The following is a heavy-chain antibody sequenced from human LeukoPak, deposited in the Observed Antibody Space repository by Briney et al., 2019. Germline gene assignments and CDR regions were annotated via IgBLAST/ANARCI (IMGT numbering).Heavy chain of an antibody. D-gene: IGHD3-22*01. V-gene: IGHV1-2*04. J-gene: IGHJ4*02. CDR1: GYTFTGYY. Sequence: GASVKVSCKASGYTFTGYYMHWVRQAPGQGLEWMGWINPNSGGTNYAQKFQGWVTMTRDTSISTAYMELSRLRSDDTAVYYCARARYDSSGYYFDYWGQGTLVTVSS. CDR3: ARARYDSSGYYFDY. CDR2: INPNSGGT.